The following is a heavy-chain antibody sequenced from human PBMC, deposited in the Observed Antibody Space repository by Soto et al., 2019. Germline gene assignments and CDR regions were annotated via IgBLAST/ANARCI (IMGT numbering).Heavy chain of an antibody. J-gene: IGHJ5*02. CDR3: AREEGHFWSGYYLSWGQNWFDP. CDR1: GDSVSSNSAA. Sequence: SQTLSLTCAISGDSVSSNSAAWNWIRQSPSRGLEWLGRTYYRSKWYNDYAVSVKSRITINPDTSKNQLSLQLNSVTPEDTAGYYCAREEGHFWSGYYLSWGQNWFDPWGQGTLVTVSS. V-gene: IGHV6-1*01. D-gene: IGHD3-3*01. CDR2: TYYRSKWYN.